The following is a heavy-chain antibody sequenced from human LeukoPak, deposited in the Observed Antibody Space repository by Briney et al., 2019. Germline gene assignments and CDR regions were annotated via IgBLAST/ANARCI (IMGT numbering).Heavy chain of an antibody. V-gene: IGHV4-39*01. CDR1: GGSISSYY. CDR2: IYYSGST. CDR3: ARHLSSSWPPFDP. Sequence: SETQSLTCTVSGGSISSYYWGWIRQPPGKGLEWIGSIYYSGSTYYNPSLKSRVTISVDTSKNQFSLKVSSVTAADTAVYYCARHLSSSWPPFDPWGQGTLVTVSS. J-gene: IGHJ5*02. D-gene: IGHD6-13*01.